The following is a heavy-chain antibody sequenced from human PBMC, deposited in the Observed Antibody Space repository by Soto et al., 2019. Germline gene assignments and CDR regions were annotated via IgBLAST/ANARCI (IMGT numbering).Heavy chain of an antibody. J-gene: IGHJ5*02. CDR3: AGDWVTRAVAGTGGDP. CDR2: IIPIFGTA. D-gene: IGHD6-19*01. Sequence: QVQLVQSGAEVKKPGSSVKVSCKASGGTFSSYAISWVRQAPGQGLEWMGGIIPIFGTANYAQKFQGRVTITADESTSTGYMELGSLRSEDTAVDYCAGDWVTRAVAGTGGDPWGQGTLVTVSS. CDR1: GGTFSSYA. V-gene: IGHV1-69*12.